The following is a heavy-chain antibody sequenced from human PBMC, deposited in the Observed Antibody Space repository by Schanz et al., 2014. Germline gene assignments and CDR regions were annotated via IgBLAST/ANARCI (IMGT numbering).Heavy chain of an antibody. V-gene: IGHV3-7*05. CDR1: GFTFSIYA. D-gene: IGHD6-19*01. Sequence: EVQLVESGGGLVQPGGSLRLSCSASGFTFSIYAMHWVRQAPGKGPEWVANIKEDGSVKDYVDSVKGRFTISRDNAKNSLYLQMTSLRAEDTAVYYCAASSGWHPSTDYWGQGTLVTVSS. CDR3: AASSGWHPSTDY. J-gene: IGHJ4*02. CDR2: IKEDGSVK.